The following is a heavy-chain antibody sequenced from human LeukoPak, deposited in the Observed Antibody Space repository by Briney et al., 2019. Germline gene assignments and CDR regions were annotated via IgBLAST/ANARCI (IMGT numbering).Heavy chain of an antibody. CDR1: GFTVSSNY. D-gene: IGHD3-3*01. J-gene: IGHJ4*02. Sequence: GGSLRLSCAASGFTVSSNYMSWVRQAPGKGLEWVSVIYSGGSTYYADSVKGRFTISRDNSKNTLYLQMNSLRAEDTAVYYCAKAYDFWSGYYPSFDYWGQGTLVTVSS. CDR2: IYSGGST. V-gene: IGHV3-53*01. CDR3: AKAYDFWSGYYPSFDY.